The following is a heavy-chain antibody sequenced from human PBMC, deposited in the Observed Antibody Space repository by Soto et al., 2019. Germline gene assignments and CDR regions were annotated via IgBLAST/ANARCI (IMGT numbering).Heavy chain of an antibody. Sequence: GGSLRLSCAASGFTFSSYAMGWVRQGTGKGLEWVAVVGIGGSTHYADSVRGRFTISRDNSKNTLSLQMNSLTAEDTAVYFCAKRRGAGGHFDYWGQGALVPVSS. CDR1: GFTFSSYA. D-gene: IGHD2-15*01. J-gene: IGHJ4*02. CDR2: VGIGGST. CDR3: AKRRGAGGHFDY. V-gene: IGHV3-23*01.